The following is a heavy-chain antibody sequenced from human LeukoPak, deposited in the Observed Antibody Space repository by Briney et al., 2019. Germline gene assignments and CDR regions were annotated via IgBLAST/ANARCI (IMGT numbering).Heavy chain of an antibody. CDR1: GYTFTSYA. CDR3: ARDHSYSSGWYWFDP. CDR2: IIPIFGTA. D-gene: IGHD6-19*01. V-gene: IGHV1-69*06. J-gene: IGHJ5*02. Sequence: ASVKVSCKASGYTFTSYAMNWVRQAPGRGLEWMGGIIPIFGTANYAQKFQGRVTITADKSTSTAYMELSSLRSEDTAVYYCARDHSYSSGWYWFDPWGQGTLVTVSS.